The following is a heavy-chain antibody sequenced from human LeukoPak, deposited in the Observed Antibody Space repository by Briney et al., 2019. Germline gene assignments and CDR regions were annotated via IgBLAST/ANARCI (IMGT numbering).Heavy chain of an antibody. D-gene: IGHD2-21*02. CDR2: ISAYNGNT. Sequence: ASVKVSCKASGYTFTSHGISWVRQAPGQGLEWMGWISAYNGNTNYAQKLQGRVTMTTDTSTSTAYMELRSLRSDDTAVYYCARGRSLAYCGGDCYSSFDPWGQGTLVTVSS. CDR3: ARGRSLAYCGGDCYSSFDP. V-gene: IGHV1-18*01. CDR1: GYTFTSHG. J-gene: IGHJ5*02.